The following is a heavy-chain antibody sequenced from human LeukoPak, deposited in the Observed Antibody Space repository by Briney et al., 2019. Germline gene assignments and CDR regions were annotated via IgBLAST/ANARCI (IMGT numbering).Heavy chain of an antibody. D-gene: IGHD6-13*01. V-gene: IGHV3-7*01. Sequence: GGSLRLSCAASGFTFSSYWMSWVRQVPGKGLEWVANIKQDGSEKYYVGSVKGRFTISRDNAKNSLYLQMNSLRAEDTAVYYCARDPIAAAGTDYDYWGQGTLVTVSS. CDR1: GFTFSSYW. CDR3: ARDPIAAAGTDYDY. CDR2: IKQDGSEK. J-gene: IGHJ4*02.